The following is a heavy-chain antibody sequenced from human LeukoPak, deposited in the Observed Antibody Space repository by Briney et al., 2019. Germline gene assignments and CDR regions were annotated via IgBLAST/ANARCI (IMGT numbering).Heavy chain of an antibody. Sequence: KPSETLSLTCAVYGGSFSAYYWSWIRQPPGKGLEWIGEINHSGSTNCNPSLKSRVTISVDTSKNQFSLKLSSVTAADTAVYYCARTARLVVSHPPARTRYFDLWGRGTLVTVSS. V-gene: IGHV4-34*01. J-gene: IGHJ2*01. D-gene: IGHD1/OR15-1a*01. CDR3: ARTARLVVSHPPARTRYFDL. CDR2: INHSGST. CDR1: GGSFSAYY.